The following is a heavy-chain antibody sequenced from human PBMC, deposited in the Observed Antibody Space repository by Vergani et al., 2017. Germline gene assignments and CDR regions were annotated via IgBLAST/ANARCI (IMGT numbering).Heavy chain of an antibody. CDR2: IYSGGST. Sequence: EVQLVESGGGLVQPGGSLRLSCAASGFTVSSNYMSWVRQAPGKGLEWVSVIYSGGSTYYADSVKGRFTISRDNSKNTLYLQMNSLRAEDTAVYYCARVVEAATCDYWGQGTLVTVSS. CDR3: ARVVEAATCDY. CDR1: GFTVSSNY. V-gene: IGHV3-66*01. D-gene: IGHD2-15*01. J-gene: IGHJ4*02.